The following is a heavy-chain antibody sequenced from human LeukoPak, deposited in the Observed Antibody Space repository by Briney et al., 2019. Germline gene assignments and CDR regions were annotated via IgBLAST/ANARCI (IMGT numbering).Heavy chain of an antibody. J-gene: IGHJ4*02. V-gene: IGHV4-39*02. CDR1: GGSISDSSYY. Sequence: SETLSLTCTVSGGSISDSSYYWDWIRQPPGTGLEWIGSIYYSGSTYYTPSLKSRLTISVDTSKNQFSLKLSSVTAADTAVYYCAREATHDDRGFDYWGQGTLVTVSS. CDR2: IYYSGST. D-gene: IGHD3-9*01. CDR3: AREATHDDRGFDY.